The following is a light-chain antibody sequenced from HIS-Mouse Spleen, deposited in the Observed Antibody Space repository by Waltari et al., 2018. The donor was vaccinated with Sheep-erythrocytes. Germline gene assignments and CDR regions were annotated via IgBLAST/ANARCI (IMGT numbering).Light chain of an antibody. V-gene: IGLV2-11*01. J-gene: IGLJ1*01. CDR2: DVS. CDR3: CSYAGSYNHV. CDR1: SSDVGGYNY. Sequence: QSALTQPRSVSGSPGQSVTISCTGTSSDVGGYNYVSWYQQHPGKPPKLMVYDVSKRPSGVPDRFPGSKSGNTASLTISGLQAEDEADYYCCSYAGSYNHVFATGTKVTVL.